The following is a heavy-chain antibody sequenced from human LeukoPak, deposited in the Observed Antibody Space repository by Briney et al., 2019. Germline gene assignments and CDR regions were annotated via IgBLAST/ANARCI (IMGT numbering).Heavy chain of an antibody. CDR1: GFTFSSYA. Sequence: GGSLRLSCAASGFTFSSYAMSWVRQAPGKGLEWVSGISWNSGSIGYADSVKGRFTISRDNAENSLYLQMNSLRAEDTALYYCATGLTYYYDSSGSSVPWGQGTLVTVSS. V-gene: IGHV3-9*01. D-gene: IGHD3-22*01. CDR2: ISWNSGSI. CDR3: ATGLTYYYDSSGSSVP. J-gene: IGHJ4*02.